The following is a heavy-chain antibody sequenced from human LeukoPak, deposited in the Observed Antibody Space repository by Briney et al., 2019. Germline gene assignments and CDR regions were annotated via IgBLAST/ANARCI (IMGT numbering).Heavy chain of an antibody. J-gene: IGHJ4*02. V-gene: IGHV4-59*01. CDR1: GGSISSYY. Sequence: SETLSLTCTVSGGSISSYYWSWIRQPPGKGLEWIGYIYYSGSTNYNPSLKSRVTTSVDTSKNQFSLKLSSVTAADTAVYYCARHYYDSSGYYGEFDYWGQGTLVTVSS. CDR3: ARHYYDSSGYYGEFDY. D-gene: IGHD3-22*01. CDR2: IYYSGST.